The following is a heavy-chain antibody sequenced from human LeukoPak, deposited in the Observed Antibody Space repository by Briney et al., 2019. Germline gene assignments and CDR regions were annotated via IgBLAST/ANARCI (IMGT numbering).Heavy chain of an antibody. CDR2: ISSSGTTV. CDR3: ARGLDDGYSYGLDY. J-gene: IGHJ4*02. CDR1: GFTFSSYE. D-gene: IGHD5-18*01. V-gene: IGHV3-48*03. Sequence: GGSLRLSCAASGFTFSSYEMNWVRQAPGKGLEWVSDISSSGTTVHYADSVKGRFTISRDNAKNSLYLQMSSLRAEDTAVYYCARGLDDGYSYGLDYWGQGTLVTVSS.